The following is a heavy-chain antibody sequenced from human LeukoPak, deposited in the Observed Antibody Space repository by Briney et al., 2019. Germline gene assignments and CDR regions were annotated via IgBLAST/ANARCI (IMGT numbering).Heavy chain of an antibody. Sequence: PSQTLSLTCAVSGGSISSGGYSWSWIRQPPGKGLEWIGYIYHSGSTYYNPPLKSRVTISVGRSKNQFSLKLSSVTAADTAVHYCARLSSSWYLYFDYWGQGTLVTVSS. J-gene: IGHJ4*02. D-gene: IGHD6-13*01. CDR2: IYHSGST. CDR3: ARLSSSWYLYFDY. CDR1: GGSISSGGYS. V-gene: IGHV4-30-2*01.